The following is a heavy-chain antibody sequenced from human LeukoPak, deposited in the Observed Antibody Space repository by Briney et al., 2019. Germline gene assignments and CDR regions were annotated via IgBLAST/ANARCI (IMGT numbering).Heavy chain of an antibody. Sequence: GRSLRFSCAASGFTFSSYGMHWVRQAPGKGLEWVAVISYDGSNKYYADSVKGRFTISRDNSKNTLYLQMNSLRAEGTAVYYCAKDLNYYDSSGYYYFDYWGQGTLVTVSS. CDR2: ISYDGSNK. D-gene: IGHD3-22*01. CDR3: AKDLNYYDSSGYYYFDY. V-gene: IGHV3-30*18. J-gene: IGHJ4*02. CDR1: GFTFSSYG.